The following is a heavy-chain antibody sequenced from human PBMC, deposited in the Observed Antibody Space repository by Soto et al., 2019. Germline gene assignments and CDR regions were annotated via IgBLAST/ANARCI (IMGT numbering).Heavy chain of an antibody. CDR3: ARSEVVVIRLDY. D-gene: IGHD3-22*01. CDR1: GGCISGGGYL. V-gene: IGHV4-31*03. CDR2: ISYNGLT. Sequence: SETLSLACNVSGGCISGGGYLWSWILQHPGKGLEWIWFISYNGLTSYNPSLKSRVTISADTSKNQISLELNSVTAADTAVYYCARSEVVVIRLDYWGQGTPVTVSS. J-gene: IGHJ4*02.